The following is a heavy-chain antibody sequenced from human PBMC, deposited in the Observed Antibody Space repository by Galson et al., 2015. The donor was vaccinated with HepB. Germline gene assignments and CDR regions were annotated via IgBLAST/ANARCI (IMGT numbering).Heavy chain of an antibody. CDR2: VTSPLTYT. Sequence: SLRLPYPHSGFSLSHHTMRRLRQAPATALEWVSSVTSPLTYTNYLDPVKGRFTISRDNTSNSLYLQMNSLRAEDTAVYYCSSPYYYGAGSYLRGEWYFDLWGRGTLVTVSS. J-gene: IGHJ2*01. CDR3: SSPYYYGAGSYLRGEWYFDL. D-gene: IGHD3-10*01. V-gene: IGHV3-11*06. CDR1: GFSLSHHT.